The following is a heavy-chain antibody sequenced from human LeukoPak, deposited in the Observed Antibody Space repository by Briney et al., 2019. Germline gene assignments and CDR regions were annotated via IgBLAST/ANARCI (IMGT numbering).Heavy chain of an antibody. CDR1: GGSISSSYY. V-gene: IGHV4-39*01. D-gene: IGHD6-25*01. CDR2: IYYSGST. Sequence: SETLSLTCTVSGGSISSSYYWGWIRQPPGKGLEWIGSIYYSGSTYYNPSLKSRVTISADTSKNQFSLKLSSVTAADTAVFYCARHGSSGTDYFDFWGQGTLVTVSS. J-gene: IGHJ4*02. CDR3: ARHGSSGTDYFDF.